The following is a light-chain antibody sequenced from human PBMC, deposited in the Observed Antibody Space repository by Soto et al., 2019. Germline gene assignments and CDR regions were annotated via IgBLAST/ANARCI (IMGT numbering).Light chain of an antibody. CDR2: KAS. Sequence: DIQMTQSPSTLSASVGDRVTITCRASQSIDINLAWYQQKPGKAPNLLIYKASSLESGVPSRFSGSGSGTEFTLTISSLQPDDFATYYCQQYQHKSYPYTFGQGTKLELK. CDR1: QSIDIN. J-gene: IGKJ2*01. V-gene: IGKV1-5*03. CDR3: QQYQHKSYPYT.